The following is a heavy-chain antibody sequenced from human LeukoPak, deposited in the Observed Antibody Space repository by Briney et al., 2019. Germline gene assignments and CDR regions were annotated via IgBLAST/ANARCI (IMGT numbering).Heavy chain of an antibody. J-gene: IGHJ4*02. CDR1: GYTFTAYD. D-gene: IGHD6-19*01. CDR2: MNSNSGYT. CDR3: ARVAGSIDY. Sequence: ASVKVSCKASGYTFTAYDINWVRQASGQGREWMGLMNSNSGYTGYAQKFQGRVTITRDTSISTAYMELSSLRSEDTDVYSCARVAGSIDYWGQGTLVTVSS. V-gene: IGHV1-8*03.